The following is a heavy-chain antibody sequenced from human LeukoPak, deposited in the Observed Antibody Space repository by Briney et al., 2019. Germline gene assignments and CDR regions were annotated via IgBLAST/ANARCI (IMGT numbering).Heavy chain of an antibody. CDR2: ITGSGGST. D-gene: IGHD1-20*01. Sequence: GGSLRLSRAASGFTFSNYAMSWVRQAPGKGLEWVSAITGSGGSTYYADSVKGRFTISRDNSKNTLYLQMNSLRAEDTAVYYCAKAYNWNPDYWGQGTLVTVSS. J-gene: IGHJ4*02. V-gene: IGHV3-23*01. CDR3: AKAYNWNPDY. CDR1: GFTFSNYA.